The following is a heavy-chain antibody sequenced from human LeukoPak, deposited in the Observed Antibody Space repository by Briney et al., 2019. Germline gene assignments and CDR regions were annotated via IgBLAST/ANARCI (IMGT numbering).Heavy chain of an antibody. J-gene: IGHJ4*02. CDR3: ARHAYGLWYYYDSTTYYFDY. CDR2: IYYSGST. D-gene: IGHD3-22*01. CDR1: GGSISSSSYY. V-gene: IGHV4-39*01. Sequence: SETLSLTCTVSGGSISSSSYYWGWIRQPPGKGLEWIGSIYYSGSTYYNPSLKSRVTISVDTSESQFSLKLSSVTAADTAVYYCARHAYGLWYYYDSTTYYFDYWGQGTLVTVSS.